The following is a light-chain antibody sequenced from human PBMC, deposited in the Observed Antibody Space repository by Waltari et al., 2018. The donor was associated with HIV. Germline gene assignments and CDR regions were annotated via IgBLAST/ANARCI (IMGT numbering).Light chain of an antibody. CDR3: QAWDSSSAVV. V-gene: IGLV3-1*01. J-gene: IGLJ2*01. CDR2: QNS. Sequence: SYELTQPPSVSVSPGPTASITCSGDKLGDTYASWYQQKPGQSPVLVIHQNSKRPSGIPERFSGSNSGDTATLTISGTQAVDEADYYCQAWDSSSAVVFGGGTKLTVL. CDR1: KLGDTY.